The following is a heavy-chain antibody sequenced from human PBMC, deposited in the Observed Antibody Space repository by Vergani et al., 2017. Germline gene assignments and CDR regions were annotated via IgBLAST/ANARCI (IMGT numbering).Heavy chain of an antibody. J-gene: IGHJ4*02. D-gene: IGHD1-14*01. CDR3: AKEGRSGITPFVAD. Sequence: EVHLLESGGGLVQSGGSLRLSCAASGFTFSNCAVSWVRQAPGRGLAWVSAINRGSTTYYADSVKGRFTISRDNSKNTVFLQMNSLRAEDTAVYYCAKEGRSGITPFVADWGQGTLVTVSS. CDR1: GFTFSNCA. CDR2: INRGSTT. V-gene: IGHV3-23*01.